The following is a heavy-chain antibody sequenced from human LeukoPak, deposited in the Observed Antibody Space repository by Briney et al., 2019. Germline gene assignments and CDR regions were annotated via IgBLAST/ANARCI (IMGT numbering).Heavy chain of an antibody. Sequence: GRSLRLSCAASRFTFSSHGMHWVRQAPGKGLEWVAVISYDGNNRYYADSVKGRFTISRYNSKNTLYLQMNSLRAEDTAVYYCAKVKGEVIGAFDIWGQGTMVTVSS. D-gene: IGHD3-16*01. V-gene: IGHV3-30*18. CDR3: AKVKGEVIGAFDI. J-gene: IGHJ3*02. CDR2: ISYDGNNR. CDR1: RFTFSSHG.